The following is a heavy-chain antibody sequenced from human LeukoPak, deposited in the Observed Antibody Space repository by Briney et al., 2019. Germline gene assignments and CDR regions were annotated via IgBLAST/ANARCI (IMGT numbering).Heavy chain of an antibody. D-gene: IGHD1-1*01. Sequence: PGGSLRLSCAASGFTFSNYAMSWVRQAPGKGLEWVSGISGSGGRINYADSVKGRFSISRDNSKNTLYLQMNSLRAEDTAVYYCARSPGATWSFDYWGQGTLVTVSS. J-gene: IGHJ4*02. CDR3: ARSPGATWSFDY. V-gene: IGHV3-23*01. CDR1: GFTFSNYA. CDR2: ISGSGGRI.